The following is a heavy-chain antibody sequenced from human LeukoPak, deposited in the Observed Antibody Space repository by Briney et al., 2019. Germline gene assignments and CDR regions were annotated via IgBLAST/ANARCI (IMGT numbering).Heavy chain of an antibody. V-gene: IGHV1-2*02. CDR3: ARDIVVVPADRNAFDI. CDR1: GYTFTGYY. CDR2: INPNSGGT. Sequence: ASVMVSCKASGYTFTGYYLHWVRQAPGQGLEWMGWINPNSGGTNYAQKFQGRVTMTRDTSISTAYMELRSLRSDDTAVYYCARDIVVVPADRNAFDIWGQGTMVTVSS. D-gene: IGHD2-2*01. J-gene: IGHJ3*02.